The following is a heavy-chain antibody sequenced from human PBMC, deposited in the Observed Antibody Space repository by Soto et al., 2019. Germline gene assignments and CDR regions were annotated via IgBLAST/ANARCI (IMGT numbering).Heavy chain of an antibody. CDR2: IYSGGST. CDR3: ARAPGIAVAGMDV. CDR1: GFTVSSNY. V-gene: IGHV3-53*01. J-gene: IGHJ6*02. Sequence: EVQLVESGGGLIQPGGSLRLSCAASGFTVSSNYMSWVRQAPGKGLEWVSVIYSGGSTYYADSVKGRFTISRDNSKNTLYLQMNSLRAEDTAVYYCARAPGIAVAGMDVWGQGTTVTVSS. D-gene: IGHD6-19*01.